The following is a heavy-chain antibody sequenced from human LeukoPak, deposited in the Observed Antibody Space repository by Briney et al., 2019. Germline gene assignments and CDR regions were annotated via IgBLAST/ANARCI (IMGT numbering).Heavy chain of an antibody. CDR3: SRPEDSLTGARDY. V-gene: IGHV5-51*01. CDR1: ACSSTSYW. D-gene: IGHD3-9*01. CDR2: IYPIDSDT. J-gene: IGHJ4*02. Sequence: ESPLISCWGSACSSTSYWIGCVRRMPRKGREWMGIIYPIDSDTRYSPSFQGQVTISADKSNSTAYLQWSRLKASDTAMYYCSRPEDSLTGARDYWGQGTLVTVSS.